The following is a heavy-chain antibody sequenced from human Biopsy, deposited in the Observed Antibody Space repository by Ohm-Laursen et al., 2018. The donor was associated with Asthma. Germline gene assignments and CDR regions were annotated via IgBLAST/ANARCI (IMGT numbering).Heavy chain of an antibody. V-gene: IGHV3-21*01. CDR2: ISRSSSYI. Sequence: SLRLSCAASGFTFSSYSMNWVRQAPGKGLEWVSSISRSSSYIYYADSEKGRFTISRDNAKNSLYLQMNSLRAEDTAVYYCARVDSIFGVVIPIYYYYGMDVWGQGTTVTVSS. D-gene: IGHD3-3*01. CDR3: ARVDSIFGVVIPIYYYYGMDV. J-gene: IGHJ6*02. CDR1: GFTFSSYS.